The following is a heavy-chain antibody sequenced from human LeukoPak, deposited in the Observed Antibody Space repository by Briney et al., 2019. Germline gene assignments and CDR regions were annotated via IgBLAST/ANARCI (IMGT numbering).Heavy chain of an antibody. CDR3: TRIGH. J-gene: IGHJ4*02. D-gene: IGHD3-16*01. CDR1: GFTFRDYA. Sequence: GRSLRLSCTTSGFTFRDYAMSWVRQAPGKGLEWIGVIKSKSHGETTAYAASVKDRFTISRDDSKSIAYLQMNSLKTDDTAVYYCTRIGHWGQGTLATVSS. V-gene: IGHV3-49*04. CDR2: IKSKSHGETT.